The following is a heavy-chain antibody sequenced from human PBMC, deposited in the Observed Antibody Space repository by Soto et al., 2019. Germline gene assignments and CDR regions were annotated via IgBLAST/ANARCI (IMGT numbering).Heavy chain of an antibody. CDR1: GFTFSSYA. J-gene: IGHJ4*02. V-gene: IGHV3-30-3*01. D-gene: IGHD6-19*01. Sequence: GGSLRLSCAASGFTFSSYAMHWVRQAPGKGLEWVAVISYDGSNKYYADSVKGRFTISRDNSKNTLYLQMNSLRAEDTAVYYCARGVAGIIDYWGQGTLVTVSS. CDR2: ISYDGSNK. CDR3: ARGVAGIIDY.